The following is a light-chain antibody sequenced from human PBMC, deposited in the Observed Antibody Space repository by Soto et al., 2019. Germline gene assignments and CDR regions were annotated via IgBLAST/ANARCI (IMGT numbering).Light chain of an antibody. Sequence: QSELTQPASVSGSPGQSITISCTGTSSDFGGYKYVSWYQQHPDKAPKLIIFEVSNRPSGISSRFSGSKSGNTASLTISGLQAEDEADYYCASYTSSSTSVIFGRGTKVTVL. CDR1: SSDFGGYKY. CDR3: ASYTSSSTSVI. J-gene: IGLJ2*01. CDR2: EVS. V-gene: IGLV2-14*01.